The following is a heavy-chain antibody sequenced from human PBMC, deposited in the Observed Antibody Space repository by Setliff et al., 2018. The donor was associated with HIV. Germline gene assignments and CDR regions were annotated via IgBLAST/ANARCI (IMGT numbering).Heavy chain of an antibody. CDR3: AIVLAVGDCSAGSCYSRAYFYYHMDV. D-gene: IGHD2-15*01. CDR1: GGPLSSYY. J-gene: IGHJ6*03. CDR2: VDYRGST. V-gene: IGHV4-59*01. Sequence: PSETLSLTCTVSGGPLSSYYWYWIRQPPGKGLEWIGDVDYRGSTNYNPSLQSRFIISADTSKNQFSLKLSFVTAADTAVYYRAIVLAVGDCSAGSCYSRAYFYYHMDVWGKGTAVTVSS.